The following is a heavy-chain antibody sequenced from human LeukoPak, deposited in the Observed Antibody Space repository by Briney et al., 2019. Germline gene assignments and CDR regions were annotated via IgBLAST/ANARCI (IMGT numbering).Heavy chain of an antibody. D-gene: IGHD7-27*01. Sequence: SVKVSCKASGDTFSSYAISWVRQAPGQGLEWMGRIIPILGIANYAQKFQGRVTITADKSTSTAYMELSSLRSEDTAVYYCARSAGETDYFDYWGQGTLVTVSS. V-gene: IGHV1-69*04. J-gene: IGHJ4*02. CDR1: GDTFSSYA. CDR3: ARSAGETDYFDY. CDR2: IIPILGIA.